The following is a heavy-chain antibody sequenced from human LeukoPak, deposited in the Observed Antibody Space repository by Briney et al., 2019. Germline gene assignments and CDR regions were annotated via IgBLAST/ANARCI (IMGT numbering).Heavy chain of an antibody. CDR2: ISGSGGST. CDR1: GFTFSSYA. V-gene: IGHV3-23*01. Sequence: GGSLRLSCAASGFTFSSYAMSWVRQAPGKGLEWVSAISGSGGSTYYADSVKGRFTISRDNSKNTLYLQMNSLRAEDMALYYCAKDIDELVRGSDAFDIWGQGTMVTVSS. J-gene: IGHJ3*02. CDR3: AKDIDELVRGSDAFDI. D-gene: IGHD6-13*01.